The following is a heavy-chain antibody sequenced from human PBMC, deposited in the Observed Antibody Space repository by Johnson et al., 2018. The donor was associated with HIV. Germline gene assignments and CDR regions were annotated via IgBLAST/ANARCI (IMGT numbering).Heavy chain of an antibody. V-gene: IGHV3-30*02. D-gene: IGHD3-16*01. J-gene: IGHJ3*02. CDR2: IRYDGSNK. CDR3: SGDPRLGELKIDRRGYAFDI. CDR1: GFTFRDYG. Sequence: MQLVESGGGVVQPRGSLRLSCAASGFTFRDYGMHWVRQAPGKGLEWVAFIRYDGSNKYYADSVKGRFTISRDNSKNTLYLQMNSLRAEDTAVYYCSGDPRLGELKIDRRGYAFDIWGQGTMVTVSS.